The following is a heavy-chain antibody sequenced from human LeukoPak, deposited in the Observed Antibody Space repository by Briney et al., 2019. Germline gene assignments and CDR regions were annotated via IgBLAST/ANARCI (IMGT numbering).Heavy chain of an antibody. Sequence: PGGSLRLSCAASGFTFSSYSINWVRQGPGKGLEWVSSISSSSSYIYYADSVKGRFTISRDNAKNSLELQMNSLRAEDTAVYYCARVALYSSGLFDYWGQGTLVTVSS. D-gene: IGHD6-19*01. J-gene: IGHJ4*02. CDR1: GFTFSSYS. CDR2: ISSSSSYI. V-gene: IGHV3-21*01. CDR3: ARVALYSSGLFDY.